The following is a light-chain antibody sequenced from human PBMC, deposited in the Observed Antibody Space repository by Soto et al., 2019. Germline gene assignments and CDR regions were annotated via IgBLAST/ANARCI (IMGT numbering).Light chain of an antibody. CDR1: SSDVGGYNY. Sequence: QSVLTQPASVSGSPGQSITISCTGTSSDVGGYNYVSWYQQHPGKAPKLMIYEVSNRPSGVSNRFSGSKSGNTASLTISGLQAEDEADYYCSSYTSSSTPWVFVGGTKLNVL. CDR2: EVS. V-gene: IGLV2-14*01. J-gene: IGLJ3*02. CDR3: SSYTSSSTPWV.